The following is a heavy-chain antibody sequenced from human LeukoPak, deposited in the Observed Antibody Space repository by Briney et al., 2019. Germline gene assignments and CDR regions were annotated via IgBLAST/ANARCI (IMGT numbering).Heavy chain of an antibody. CDR3: AREGFCGGDCPGYFDL. CDR1: GFTFSSYD. D-gene: IGHD2-21*02. V-gene: IGHV3-13*04. CDR2: IDTAGGK. Sequence: GGSLRLSCAASGFTFSSYDMHWVRQTTGKGLEWVSAIDTAGGKYYPDSVKGRFTISRENAKNSFYLQMNSLRAGDTAVYFCAREGFCGGDCPGYFDLWGRGTLVTDSS. J-gene: IGHJ2*01.